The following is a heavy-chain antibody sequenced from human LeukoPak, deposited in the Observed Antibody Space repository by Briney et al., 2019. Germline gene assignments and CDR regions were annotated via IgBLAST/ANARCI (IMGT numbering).Heavy chain of an antibody. D-gene: IGHD6-13*01. CDR3: ARGSYTSSWSRHDY. J-gene: IGHJ4*02. Sequence: SETLSLTCTVSGGSISSGGYYWSWIRQHPGKGLEWIGYIYYSGSTYYNPSLGSRVTISLDTSKNQFSLKLSSVIAADTAVYYCARGSYTSSWSRHDYWGQGTLVTVSS. V-gene: IGHV4-31*03. CDR2: IYYSGST. CDR1: GGSISSGGYY.